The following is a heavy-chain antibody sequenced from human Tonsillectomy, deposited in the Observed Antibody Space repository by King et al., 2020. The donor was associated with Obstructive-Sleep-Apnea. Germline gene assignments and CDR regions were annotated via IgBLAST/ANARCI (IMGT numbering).Heavy chain of an antibody. D-gene: IGHD3-3*01. CDR3: ARGPPMEAFDI. CDR1: EFTFSSYS. Sequence: VQLVESGGGVVQPGRSLRLSCGASEFTFSSYSMHWVRQAPGKGLEWVAVISHDGSNKHYADSVKGRFTISRDKSKNTLYLQMNSLRVEDTAIYYCARGPPMEAFDIWGQGTRVTVSS. CDR2: ISHDGSNK. V-gene: IGHV3-30*04. J-gene: IGHJ3*02.